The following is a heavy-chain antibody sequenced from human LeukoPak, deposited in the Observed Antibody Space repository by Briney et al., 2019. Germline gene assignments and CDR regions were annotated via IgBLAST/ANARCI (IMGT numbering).Heavy chain of an antibody. CDR2: INPSDGRT. J-gene: IGHJ5*02. V-gene: IGHV1-46*03. Sequence: ASVKVSCKTSGYTFTSYYNHWVRQAPGQGREWKGIINPSDGRTNYAKKFQGRVTMTTDTSTSTVYMELSSLRSADQAVYYCARAIMADINWFDPWGQGTRVTVSS. CDR1: GYTFTSYY. D-gene: IGHD3-16*01. CDR3: ARAIMADINWFDP.